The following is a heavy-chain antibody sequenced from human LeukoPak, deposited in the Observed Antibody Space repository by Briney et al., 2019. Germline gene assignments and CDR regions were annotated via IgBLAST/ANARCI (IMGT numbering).Heavy chain of an antibody. CDR2: ISGSGGST. D-gene: IGHD2-21*01. CDR3: AKFLPTHIVVANYYFDY. V-gene: IGHV3-23*01. CDR1: GVTFNSYE. J-gene: IGHJ4*02. Sequence: GGSLRLSCAASGVTFNSYEMNWVRQAPGKGLEWVSAISGSGGSTYYADSVKGRFTISRDNSKNTLYLQMNSLRAEDTAVYYCAKFLPTHIVVANYYFDYWGQGTLVTVSS.